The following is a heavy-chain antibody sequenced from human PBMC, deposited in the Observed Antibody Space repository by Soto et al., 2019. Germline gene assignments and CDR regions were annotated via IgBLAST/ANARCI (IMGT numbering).Heavy chain of an antibody. CDR2: IYPRGGST. J-gene: IGHJ6*02. V-gene: IGHV1-46*01. CDR3: ARVGYSSTGTTLHFHGLDV. D-gene: IGHD3-22*01. CDR1: GYNFTSHY. Sequence: GASVKVSCKTSGYNFTSHYTHWVRQAPGQRLESMGIIYPRGGSTIYAQKFQGKVTMTRDTSTHTLYMELSSLRSEDTAIYYCARVGYSSTGTTLHFHGLDVWGQGTTVTVSS.